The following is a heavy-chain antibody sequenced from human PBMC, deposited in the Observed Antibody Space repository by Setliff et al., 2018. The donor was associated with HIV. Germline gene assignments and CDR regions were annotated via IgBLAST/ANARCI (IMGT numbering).Heavy chain of an antibody. CDR3: ATGYFYDSSGYKH. D-gene: IGHD3-22*01. J-gene: IGHJ4*02. Sequence: SLRLSCVTSGFTFTKYGLHWVRQAPGKGLEWVSSLSGTSSTIYLADSVKGRFTISRDNAKNSLYLQMNSLRAEDTAVYYCATGYFYDSSGYKHWGQGTLVTVSS. CDR1: GFTFTKYG. CDR2: LSGTSSTI. V-gene: IGHV3-48*04.